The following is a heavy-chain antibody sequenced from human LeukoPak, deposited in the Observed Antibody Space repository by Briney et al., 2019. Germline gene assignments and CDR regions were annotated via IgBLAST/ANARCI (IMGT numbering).Heavy chain of an antibody. CDR3: STGGYYFDY. J-gene: IGHJ4*02. CDR1: GFTFSNAW. V-gene: IGHV3-15*01. Sequence: GGSLRLSCAASGFTFSNAWMNWVRQTPGKGLEWVGRIKSKVDGGTIEYAAPVRGRFTISREDSKSTVYLQVNSLKTEDTAIYYCSTGGYYFDYWGQGILVTVSS. CDR2: IKSKVDGGTI. D-gene: IGHD3-16*01.